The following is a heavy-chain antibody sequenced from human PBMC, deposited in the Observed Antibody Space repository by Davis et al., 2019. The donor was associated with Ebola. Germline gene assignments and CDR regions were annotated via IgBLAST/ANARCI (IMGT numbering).Heavy chain of an antibody. Sequence: GESLKISCAASGFTVSSNYMSWVRQAPGKGLEWVLVIYSGGRTYYADSVKGRFTISRDNSKNTLYLQMNSLRAEDTAVYYCARDHTSADTAMESNWFDPWGQGTLVTVSS. CDR2: IYSGGRT. J-gene: IGHJ5*02. CDR3: ARDHTSADTAMESNWFDP. CDR1: GFTVSSNY. V-gene: IGHV3-66*01. D-gene: IGHD5-18*01.